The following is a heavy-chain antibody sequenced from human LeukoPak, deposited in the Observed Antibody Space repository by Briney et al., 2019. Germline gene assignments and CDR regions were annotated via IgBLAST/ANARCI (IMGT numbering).Heavy chain of an antibody. V-gene: IGHV3-23*01. D-gene: IGHD3-10*01. J-gene: IGHJ3*02. CDR2: ISCSGGST. Sequence: GGSLRLSCAASGFTFSSYAMSWVRQAPGKGLEWVSAISCSGGSTYYADSVKGRFTISRDNSKNTLYLQMNSLRAEDTAVYYCAKTMVRGVDAFDIWGQGTMVTVSS. CDR3: AKTMVRGVDAFDI. CDR1: GFTFSSYA.